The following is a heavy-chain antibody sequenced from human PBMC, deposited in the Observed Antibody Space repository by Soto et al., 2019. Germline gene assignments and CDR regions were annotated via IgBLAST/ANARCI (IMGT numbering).Heavy chain of an antibody. J-gene: IGHJ4*02. Sequence: QVQLVQSGAEVKEPGASVKVSCKASGYTFTTYDISWVRQATGQGLEWMGWMNPYSGNTGFAQKFKGRVTVTRNTSISTVYLELSGLRPDDTAVYYCARRKGRSGPHYFAYWGREAWSPSPQ. CDR2: MNPYSGNT. CDR1: GYTFTTYD. V-gene: IGHV1-8*01. CDR3: ARRKGRSGPHYFAY.